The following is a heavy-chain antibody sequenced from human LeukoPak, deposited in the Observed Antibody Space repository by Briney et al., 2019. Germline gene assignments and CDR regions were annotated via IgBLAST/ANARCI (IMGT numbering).Heavy chain of an antibody. CDR3: ASSHNIIWYPDY. V-gene: IGHV6-1*01. J-gene: IGHJ4*02. D-gene: IGHD6-13*01. CDR1: GDSVSSNSAT. Sequence: SQTLSLTCAISGDSVSSNSATWNWIRQSPSRGLEWLGRTYYRSKWYNDYAVSVKSRITINPDTSKNQFSLQLNSVTPEDTAIYDCASSHNIIWYPDYWGQGTLVTVSS. CDR2: TYYRSKWYN.